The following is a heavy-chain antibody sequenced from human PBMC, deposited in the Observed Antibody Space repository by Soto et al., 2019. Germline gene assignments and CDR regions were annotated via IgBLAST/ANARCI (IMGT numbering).Heavy chain of an antibody. CDR3: ARVGGAYDPPNWFDP. V-gene: IGHV1-18*01. CDR1: DYTFTSYG. D-gene: IGHD5-12*01. J-gene: IGHJ5*02. Sequence: QIHLVQSGAEVKKPGASVKVSCKASDYTFTSYGITWVRQAPGQGLEWMGWISVYNRNTNYAQKFQGRVTMTTDTSTYTVYMELRGLTSDDTAVYYCARVGGAYDPPNWFDPWGQGTLVTVSS. CDR2: ISVYNRNT.